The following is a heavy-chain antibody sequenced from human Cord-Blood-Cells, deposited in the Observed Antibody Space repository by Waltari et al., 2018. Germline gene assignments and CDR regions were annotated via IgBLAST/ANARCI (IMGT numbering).Heavy chain of an antibody. CDR2: INHSGST. Sequence: WIRQPPGKGLEWIGEINHSGSTNYNPSLKSRVTISVDTSKNQFSLKLSSVTAADTAVYYCARATSWGWGAFDIWGQGTMVTVSS. J-gene: IGHJ3*02. D-gene: IGHD3-16*01. V-gene: IGHV4-34*01. CDR3: ARATSWGWGAFDI.